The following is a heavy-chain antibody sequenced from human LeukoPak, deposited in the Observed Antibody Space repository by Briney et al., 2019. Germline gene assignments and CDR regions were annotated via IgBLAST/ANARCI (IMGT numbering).Heavy chain of an antibody. D-gene: IGHD6-6*01. CDR3: ARGRLGGSSSDWFDP. V-gene: IGHV1-46*01. CDR1: GFTFTAFY. CDR2: INPSGGST. J-gene: IGHJ5*02. Sequence: ASVKVSCKASGFTFTAFYLHWVRQAPGQGLEWMGIINPSGGSTSYAQKFQGRVAMTRDTSTSTVYMELSSLRSEDTAVYYCARGRLGGSSSDWFDPWGQGTLVTVSS.